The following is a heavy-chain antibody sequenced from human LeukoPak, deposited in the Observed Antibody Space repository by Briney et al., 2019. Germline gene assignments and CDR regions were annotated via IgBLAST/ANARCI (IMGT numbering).Heavy chain of an antibody. J-gene: IGHJ6*03. CDR2: IYSGGST. Sequence: GGSLRLSCAASGFTVSSNYMSWVRQAPGKGLEWVSVIYSGGSTYYADSVKGRFTISRDNSKNTLYLQMNSLRAEDTAVYYCARDEVYCSSTSCYPDYMDVWGKETTVTVSS. CDR3: ARDEVYCSSTSCYPDYMDV. V-gene: IGHV3-66*02. CDR1: GFTVSSNY. D-gene: IGHD2-2*01.